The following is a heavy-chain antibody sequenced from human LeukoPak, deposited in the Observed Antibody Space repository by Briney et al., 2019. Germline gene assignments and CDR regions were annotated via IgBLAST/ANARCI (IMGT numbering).Heavy chain of an antibody. J-gene: IGHJ4*02. CDR2: INPDGDGM. CDR3: AAWTDRGYSY. D-gene: IGHD5-12*01. Sequence: PGGSLRLSCTASGFTFSRSWMNWIRPAPGKGLEWVANINPDGDGMRFVDSVKGRFTMSRDNAQSSLHLQMNSLRVEDTASYYCAAWTDRGYSYWGQGVLVTVSS. CDR1: GFTFSRSW. V-gene: IGHV3-7*01.